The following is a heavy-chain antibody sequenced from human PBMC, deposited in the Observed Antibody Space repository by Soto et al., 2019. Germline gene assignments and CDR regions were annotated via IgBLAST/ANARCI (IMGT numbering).Heavy chain of an antibody. CDR2: IYSGGST. V-gene: IGHV3-53*01. CDR1: GFTVSSNY. J-gene: IGHJ4*02. D-gene: IGHD3-22*01. CDR3: AREDYYDSSGYYGY. Sequence: PGGSLRLSCAASGFTVSSNYMSWVRQAPGKGLEWVSVIYSGGSTYYADSVKGRFTISRDNSKNTLYLQMNSLRAEDTAVYYCAREDYYDSSGYYGYWGQGTQVTVSS.